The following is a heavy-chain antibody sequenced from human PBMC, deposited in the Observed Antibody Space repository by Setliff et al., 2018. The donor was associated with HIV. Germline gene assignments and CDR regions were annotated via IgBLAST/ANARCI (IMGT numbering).Heavy chain of an antibody. CDR2: INQSGST. Sequence: SETLSLTCTVSGGSISSYYWSWIRQPPGKGLEWIGEINQSGSTNYNPSLKSRATKSVDRSKNQFSLKLSSVTAADTAVYYCARVRMGGYFDFWGQGTLVTVSS. CDR3: ARVRMGGYFDF. D-gene: IGHD3-16*01. J-gene: IGHJ4*02. V-gene: IGHV4-34*01. CDR1: GGSISSYY.